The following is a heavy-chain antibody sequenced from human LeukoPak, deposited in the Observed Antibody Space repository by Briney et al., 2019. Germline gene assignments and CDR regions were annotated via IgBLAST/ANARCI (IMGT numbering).Heavy chain of an antibody. Sequence: GGSLRLSCVASGFTFREHAMNWVRQAPGKGLEWISHINSASNIIYYADSVKGRFTISRDNAKNSLYLQMNSLRAEDTAVYYCARFWGVDYWGQGTLVTVSS. D-gene: IGHD7-27*01. CDR3: ARFWGVDY. V-gene: IGHV3-48*04. CDR2: INSASNII. J-gene: IGHJ4*02. CDR1: GFTFREHA.